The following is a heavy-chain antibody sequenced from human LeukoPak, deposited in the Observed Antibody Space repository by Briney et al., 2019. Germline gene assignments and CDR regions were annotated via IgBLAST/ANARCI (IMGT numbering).Heavy chain of an antibody. CDR1: GYTFTGYY. J-gene: IGHJ4*02. D-gene: IGHD6-19*01. Sequence: ASVKVSCKASGYTFTGYYMHWVRQAPGQGLEWMGWINPNSGGTNYAQKFQGRVTMTRDTSISTAYMELSGLRSDDTAVYYCARDRTSGWYYFDYWGQGTLVTVSS. CDR3: ARDRTSGWYYFDY. CDR2: INPNSGGT. V-gene: IGHV1-2*02.